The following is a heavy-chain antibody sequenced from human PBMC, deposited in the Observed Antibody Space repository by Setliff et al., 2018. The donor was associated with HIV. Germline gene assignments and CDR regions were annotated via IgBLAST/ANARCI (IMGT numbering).Heavy chain of an antibody. V-gene: IGHV3-23*01. CDR3: ASDRSSARVGATSGVAFDI. CDR1: GFTFDRYA. CDR2: ISGSGDIT. Sequence: GGSLRLSCAASGFTFDRYAMSWVRQAPGKGLEWVSSISGSGDITYYADSVKGRFTISRDNAKNSLYLQMNSLRAEDTAVYYCASDRSSARVGATSGVAFDIWGQGTMVTVSS. D-gene: IGHD1-26*01. J-gene: IGHJ3*02.